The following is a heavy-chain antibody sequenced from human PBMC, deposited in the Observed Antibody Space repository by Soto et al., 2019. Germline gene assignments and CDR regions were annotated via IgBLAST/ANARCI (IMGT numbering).Heavy chain of an antibody. D-gene: IGHD6-13*01. CDR3: ARGKGFVWQQLEKPTPFDY. Sequence: QVQLVESGGGVVQPGRSLRLSCAASGFTFSSYGMHWVRQAPGKGLEWVAVIWYDGSNKYYADSVKGRFTISRDNSKNTLYLQMNSLRAEDTAVYYCARGKGFVWQQLEKPTPFDYWGQGTLVTVSS. J-gene: IGHJ4*02. CDR2: IWYDGSNK. CDR1: GFTFSSYG. V-gene: IGHV3-33*01.